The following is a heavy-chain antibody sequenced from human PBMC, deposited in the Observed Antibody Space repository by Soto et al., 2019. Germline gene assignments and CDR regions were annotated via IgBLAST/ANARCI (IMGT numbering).Heavy chain of an antibody. D-gene: IGHD6-13*01. CDR2: ISAYNGNT. Sequence: QVRRWQSVAEVKKRGASVKVSCKASVYTFTSYGISWVRQAPGQGLEWMGWISAYNGNTNYAQKIQGRATMTTNTTAGKAYMVLRSLRSDDTAVFYCAREKQLEAAGEYWGQGTLVTVSS. CDR3: AREKQLEAAGEY. V-gene: IGHV1-18*01. CDR1: VYTFTSYG. J-gene: IGHJ4*02.